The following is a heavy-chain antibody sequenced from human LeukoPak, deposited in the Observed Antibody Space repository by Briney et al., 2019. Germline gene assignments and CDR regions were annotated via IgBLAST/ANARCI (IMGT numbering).Heavy chain of an antibody. CDR1: GYTLTELS. V-gene: IGHV1-24*01. Sequence: GASVKVSCKVSGYTLTELSMHWVRQVPGKGLEWMGGFDPEDGETIYAQKFQGRVTMTEDTSTDTAYMELSSLRSEDTAVYYCATEGTTGKTHDYWGQGTLVTVSS. D-gene: IGHD4-17*01. J-gene: IGHJ4*02. CDR2: FDPEDGET. CDR3: ATEGTTGKTHDY.